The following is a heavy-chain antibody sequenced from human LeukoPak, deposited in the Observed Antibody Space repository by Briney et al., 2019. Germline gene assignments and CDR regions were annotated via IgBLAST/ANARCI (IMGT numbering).Heavy chain of an antibody. Sequence: SETLSLTCTVSGVAIASGGYSWNWIRQLPGKGLEWIGCIYDRGPAYYNPSLKSRFTISVDRPKNQFFLNVTSLTAADTAVYYCARSRQASGLLSSWGQGTPVVVSS. CDR1: GVAIASGGYS. J-gene: IGHJ5*02. CDR3: ARSRQASGLLSS. V-gene: IGHV4-30-2*06. D-gene: IGHD3-10*01. CDR2: IYDRGPA.